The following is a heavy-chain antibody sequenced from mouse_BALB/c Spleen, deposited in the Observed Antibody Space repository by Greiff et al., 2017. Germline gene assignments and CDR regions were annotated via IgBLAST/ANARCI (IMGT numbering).Heavy chain of an antibody. CDR3: ARTPFATVVATDAMDY. CDR1: GYTFTDYN. CDR2: INPNNGGT. Sequence: DVQLQESGPELVKPGASVKIPCKASGYTFTDYNMDWVKQSHGKSLEWIGDINPNNGGTIYNQKFKGKATLTVDKSSSTAYMELRSLTSEDTAVYYCARTPFATVVATDAMDYWGQGTSVTVSS. V-gene: IGHV1-18*01. J-gene: IGHJ4*01. D-gene: IGHD1-1*01.